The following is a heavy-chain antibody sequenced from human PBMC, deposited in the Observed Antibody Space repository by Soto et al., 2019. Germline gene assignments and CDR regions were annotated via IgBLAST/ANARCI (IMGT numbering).Heavy chain of an antibody. CDR3: AKPPDMDLYYYGMDV. Sequence: LRLSCAASGFIFTNYGMSWVRQAPGKGLEWVSGISGSGGTTYYADSVKGRFTISRDNSKNTLYLQMNGLRAEDTAVYYCAKPPDMDLYYYGMDVWGQGTTVTVS. V-gene: IGHV3-23*01. CDR2: ISGSGGTT. J-gene: IGHJ6*02. CDR1: GFIFTNYG. D-gene: IGHD3-9*01.